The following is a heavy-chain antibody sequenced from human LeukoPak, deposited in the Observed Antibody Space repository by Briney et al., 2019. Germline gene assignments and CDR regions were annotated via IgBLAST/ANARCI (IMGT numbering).Heavy chain of an antibody. CDR1: GFTFSSYW. CDR3: ARGYSSSWHHYYYYMDV. D-gene: IGHD6-13*01. Sequence: TGGSLRLSCAASGFTFSSYWMSWVRQAPGKGLEWVANIKQDGSEKYYVDSVKGRFTISRDNAKNSLYLQMNSLRAEDTAVYYCARGYSSSWHHYYYYMDVWGKGTTVTVSS. CDR2: IKQDGSEK. V-gene: IGHV3-7*01. J-gene: IGHJ6*03.